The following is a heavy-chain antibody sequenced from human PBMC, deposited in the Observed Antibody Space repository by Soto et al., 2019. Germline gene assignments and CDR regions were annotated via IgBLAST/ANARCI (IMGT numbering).Heavy chain of an antibody. Sequence: GGSLRLSCAASGFTFSSYWMSWVRQAPGKGLEWVANIKQDGSEKYYVDSVKGRFTISRDNAKNSLYLQMNSLRAEDTAVYYCARGGECSGGSCYHGRYMDVWGKGTTVTVSS. V-gene: IGHV3-7*01. CDR3: ARGGECSGGSCYHGRYMDV. D-gene: IGHD2-15*01. CDR2: IKQDGSEK. CDR1: GFTFSSYW. J-gene: IGHJ6*03.